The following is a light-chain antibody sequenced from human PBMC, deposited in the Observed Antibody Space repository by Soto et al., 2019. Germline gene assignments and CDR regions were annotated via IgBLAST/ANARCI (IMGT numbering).Light chain of an antibody. CDR3: SSYTSSSTLPYV. CDR1: SSDVGGYNY. Sequence: QSALTQPASVSGSPGQSITISCTGTSSDVGGYNYVSWYQQHPGKAPKLMIYEVTNRPSGVSNRFSGSKSGNTASLTISGLQAEDEADYYCSSYTSSSTLPYVFGTGTKLTDL. CDR2: EVT. J-gene: IGLJ1*01. V-gene: IGLV2-14*01.